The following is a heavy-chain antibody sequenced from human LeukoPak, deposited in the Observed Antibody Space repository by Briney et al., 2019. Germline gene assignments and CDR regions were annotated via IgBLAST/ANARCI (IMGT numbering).Heavy chain of an antibody. Sequence: SETLSLTCAVYGGSFSGYYWSWIRQPPGMGLEWIGYIYYTGGTNYNPSLKSRVSISIDMSKNQLSLKLNSVTAADTAMYYCARGPGPGSSGKIDYWGQGTPVTVSS. CDR2: IYYTGGT. CDR3: ARGPGPGSSGKIDY. D-gene: IGHD6-19*01. J-gene: IGHJ4*02. V-gene: IGHV4-59*01. CDR1: GGSFSGYY.